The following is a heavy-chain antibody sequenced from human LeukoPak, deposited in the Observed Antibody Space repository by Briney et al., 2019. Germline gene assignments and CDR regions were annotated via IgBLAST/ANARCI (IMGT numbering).Heavy chain of an antibody. V-gene: IGHV3-23*01. Sequence: GGSLRLSCAASGFTFSSYAMNWVRQAPGKGLEWVSAISGSGGSTYYADSVKGRFTISRDNSKNTLYLQMNSLRAEDTAVYYCAKDIVVVPAAPEFDYWGQGTLVTVSS. CDR2: ISGSGGST. D-gene: IGHD2-2*01. CDR1: GFTFSSYA. J-gene: IGHJ4*02. CDR3: AKDIVVVPAAPEFDY.